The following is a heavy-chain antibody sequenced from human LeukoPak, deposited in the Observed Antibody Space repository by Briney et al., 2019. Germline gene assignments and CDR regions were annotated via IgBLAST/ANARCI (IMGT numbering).Heavy chain of an antibody. CDR3: ARDFYGSGSSPLGFDP. CDR1: GVSISGGVYY. V-gene: IGHV4-31*01. D-gene: IGHD3-10*01. J-gene: IGHJ5*02. CDR2: ISSSGIT. Sequence: SQTLSLTCTVSGVSISGGVYYWTWIRQLPGKGLEWIGYISSSGITKYNPFLKSQFTVSSDTSKNQFSLKLTSVTAADTGMYYCARDFYGSGSSPLGFDPWGQGTLVTVSS.